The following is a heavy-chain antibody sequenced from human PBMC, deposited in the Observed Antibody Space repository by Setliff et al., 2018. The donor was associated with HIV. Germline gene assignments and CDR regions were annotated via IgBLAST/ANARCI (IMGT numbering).Heavy chain of an antibody. CDR1: GGSISSGSYY. V-gene: IGHV4-61*02. J-gene: IGHJ6*02. D-gene: IGHD2-15*01. Sequence: PSETLSLTCTVSGGSISSGSYYWSWIRQPAGKGLEWIGRIHTSGSTNYNPSLKSRVTISVDTSKTQFSLKLSSVTAADTAVYYCARVSSTYYYGMDVWGQGTTVTVSS. CDR2: IHTSGST. CDR3: ARVSSTYYYGMDV.